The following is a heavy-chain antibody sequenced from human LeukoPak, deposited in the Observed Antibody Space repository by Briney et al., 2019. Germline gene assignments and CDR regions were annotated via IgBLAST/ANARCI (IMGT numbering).Heavy chain of an antibody. V-gene: IGHV4-39*01. D-gene: IGHD4-11*01. Sequence: KSSETLSLTCSVSVGSLSDSNNYNYWGWIRQLPGKGLEWIGHIYSGGNAHYNPSLRSRLTMSIDMSRSQFSLRLSSVTAADTAVYYCARLTYSYLYYDYYGMDVWGQGTTVTVSS. CDR3: ARLTYSYLYYDYYGMDV. J-gene: IGHJ6*02. CDR2: IYSGGNA. CDR1: VGSLSDSNNYNY.